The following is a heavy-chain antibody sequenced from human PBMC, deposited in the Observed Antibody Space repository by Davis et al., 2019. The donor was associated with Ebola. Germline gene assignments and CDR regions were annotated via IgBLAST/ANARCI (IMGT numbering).Heavy chain of an antibody. J-gene: IGHJ3*02. CDR2: INPNSGGT. CDR3: AGHSGWERGSRGAFDI. V-gene: IGHV1-2*02. Sequence: ASVKVSCKASGYTFTGYYMHWVRQAPGQGLEWMGWINPNSGGTNYAQKLQGRVTMTTDTSTSTAYMELRSLRSDDTAVYYCAGHSGWERGSRGAFDIWGQGTMVTVSS. D-gene: IGHD6-19*01. CDR1: GYTFTGYY.